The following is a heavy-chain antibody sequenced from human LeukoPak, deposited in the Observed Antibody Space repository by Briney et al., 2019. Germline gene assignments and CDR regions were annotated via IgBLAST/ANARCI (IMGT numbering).Heavy chain of an antibody. V-gene: IGHV3-21*01. J-gene: IGHJ4*02. CDR2: ISTSSSYI. D-gene: IGHD1-1*01. Sequence: GGSLRLSCAAYGFTFSSYSMNWVRQAPGKGLEWVSFISTSSSYIYYADSVKGRFTISRDNAKNSLYLQMNSLRAEDTAVYYCARGSSDWNDERFDYWGQGTLVTVSS. CDR3: ARGSSDWNDERFDY. CDR1: GFTFSSYS.